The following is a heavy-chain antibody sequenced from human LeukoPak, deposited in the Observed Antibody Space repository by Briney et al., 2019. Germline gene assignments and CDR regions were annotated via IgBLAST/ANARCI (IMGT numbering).Heavy chain of an antibody. CDR2: TYIGGDT. CDR3: ARDPRGVKAILGAFDI. D-gene: IGHD2-21*01. CDR1: GDSISSGSYL. Sequence: PSQTLSLTCTVSGDSISSGSYLWSWIRQPAGKGLEWIGRTYIGGDTNYNPSLKSRATISLDTSKNQISLRLSSVTAADTAVYYCARDPRGVKAILGAFDIWGQGTTVTVSS. J-gene: IGHJ3*02. V-gene: IGHV4-61*02.